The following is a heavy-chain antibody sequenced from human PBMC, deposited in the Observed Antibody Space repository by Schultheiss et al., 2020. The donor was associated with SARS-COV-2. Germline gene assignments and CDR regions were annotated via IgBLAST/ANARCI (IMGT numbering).Heavy chain of an antibody. CDR1: VGSMGPFY. CDR2: IYYSGGT. V-gene: IGHV4-59*01. D-gene: IGHD4-17*01. J-gene: IGHJ5*02. Sequence: SETLSLTCTVSVGSMGPFYWSWIRQPPGKGLEWIGYIYYSGGTNYNPSLKSRVAISVDTSKNQFSLRLSSVTAADTAVYYCARGDGDSPFDPWGQGTLVTVSS. CDR3: ARGDGDSPFDP.